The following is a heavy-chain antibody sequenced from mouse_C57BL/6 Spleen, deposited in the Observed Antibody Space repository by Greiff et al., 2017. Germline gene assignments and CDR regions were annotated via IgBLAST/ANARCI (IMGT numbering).Heavy chain of an antibody. CDR2: INPNNGGT. Sequence: EVQLQQSGPELVKPGASVKIPCKASGYTFTDYNMDWVKQSHGKSLEWIGDINPNNGGTIYNQKFKGKVTLTVDKSSSTAYMELRSLTSEDTAVYYCARSLFSTTVVAKGFAYWGQGTLVTVSA. CDR1: GYTFTDYN. V-gene: IGHV1-18*01. J-gene: IGHJ3*01. CDR3: ARSLFSTTVVAKGFAY. D-gene: IGHD1-1*01.